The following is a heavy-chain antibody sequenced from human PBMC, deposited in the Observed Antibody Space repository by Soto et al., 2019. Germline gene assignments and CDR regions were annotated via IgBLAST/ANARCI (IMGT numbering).Heavy chain of an antibody. J-gene: IGHJ3*02. CDR1: GFISRSYW. V-gene: IGHV3-74*01. CDR3: ARAQYLADDAFDI. D-gene: IGHD2-2*01. Sequence: PGGSLRLSCAASGFISRSYWMHWVRQVPGKGLVWVSRINGDGRSTSYADSVKGRFTISRDNAKNTLYLQMNSLRADDTAVHYCARAQYLADDAFDIWGQGAMVTVSS. CDR2: INGDGRST.